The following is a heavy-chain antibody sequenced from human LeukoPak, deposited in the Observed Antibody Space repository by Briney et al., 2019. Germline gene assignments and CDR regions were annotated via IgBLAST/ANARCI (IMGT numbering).Heavy chain of an antibody. Sequence: ASVKVFCKASGYTFTGYYMHWVRQAPGQGLEWMGWINPNSGGTNYAQKFQGRVTMTRDTSISTAYMELSRLRSDDTAVYYCARDFGVGVPAAFYYMDVWGKGTTVTVSS. CDR2: INPNSGGT. CDR1: GYTFTGYY. D-gene: IGHD2-2*01. CDR3: ARDFGVGVPAAFYYMDV. V-gene: IGHV1-2*02. J-gene: IGHJ6*03.